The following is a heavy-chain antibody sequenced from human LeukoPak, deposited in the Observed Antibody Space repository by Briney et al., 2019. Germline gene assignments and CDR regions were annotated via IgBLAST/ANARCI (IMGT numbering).Heavy chain of an antibody. CDR1: GGSISSSSYY. Sequence: PSETLSLTCTVSGGSISSSSYYWGWIRQPPGKGLEWIGSIHYGGSTYYNPSLKSRVTISVHTSKNQFSLKLSSVTAADTAVYYCARESRSWDITVAMPYYFDYWGQGALVTVSS. V-gene: IGHV4-39*02. CDR3: ARESRSWDITVAMPYYFDY. D-gene: IGHD6-19*01. CDR2: IHYGGST. J-gene: IGHJ4*02.